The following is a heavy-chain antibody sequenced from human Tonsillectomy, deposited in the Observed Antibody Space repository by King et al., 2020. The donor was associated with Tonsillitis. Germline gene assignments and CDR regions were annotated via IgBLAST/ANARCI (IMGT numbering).Heavy chain of an antibody. CDR2: IYQSGTT. D-gene: IGHD2-2*01. CDR1: GGSISSRNW. V-gene: IGHV4-4*02. CDR3: SKRPAAVSQYYHMDV. J-gene: IGHJ6*03. Sequence: VQLQESGPGLLKPSGTLSLTSAVSGGSISSRNWWGWVRQPPGKGLEWIGEIYQSGTTHYNPSLNSRVTISVDKSKNQFSLNLTSVTAADTAVYYCSKRPAAVSQYYHMDVWGKGTTVTVSS.